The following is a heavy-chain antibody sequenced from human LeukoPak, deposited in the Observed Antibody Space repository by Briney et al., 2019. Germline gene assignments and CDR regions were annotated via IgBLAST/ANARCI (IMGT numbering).Heavy chain of an antibody. J-gene: IGHJ4*02. V-gene: IGHV4-61*02. CDR2: IYTSGST. D-gene: IGHD3-22*01. CDR1: GGSISSGSYY. Sequence: SETLSLTCTVSGGSISSGSYYWSWIRQPAGKGLEWIGRIYTSGSTNYHPSLKSRVTISVDTSKNQFSLKLSSVTAPDTAVYXXXXXXXXXXXXSGYCGYFDYWGQGTLVTVSS. CDR3: XXXXXXXXXXSGYCGYFDY.